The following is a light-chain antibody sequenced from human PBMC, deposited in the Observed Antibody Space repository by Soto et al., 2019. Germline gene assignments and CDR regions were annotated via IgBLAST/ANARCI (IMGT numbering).Light chain of an antibody. Sequence: IVITHSPATLSVSPGERVTLSCRVSQSVDSNFAWYQQRPGQAPRLLIYGASTRATDVPARFSASGSGTDFTLTISSLQSEDFVVYYCQQYNTWPITFGQGTRLEIK. J-gene: IGKJ5*01. CDR2: GAS. CDR1: QSVDSN. V-gene: IGKV3-15*01. CDR3: QQYNTWPIT.